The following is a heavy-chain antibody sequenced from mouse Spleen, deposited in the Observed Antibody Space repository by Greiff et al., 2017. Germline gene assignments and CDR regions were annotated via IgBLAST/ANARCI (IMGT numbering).Heavy chain of an antibody. CDR3: ARPRYGNYRGYFDV. CDR2: INPNNGGT. Sequence: EVQLQQSGPELVKPGASVKISCKASGYTFTDYYMNWVKQSHGKSLEWIGDINPNNGGTSYNQKFKGKATLTVDKSSSTAYMELRSLTSEDSAVYYCARPRYGNYRGYFDVWGAGTTVTVSS. V-gene: IGHV1-26*01. D-gene: IGHD2-1*01. J-gene: IGHJ1*01. CDR1: GYTFTDYY.